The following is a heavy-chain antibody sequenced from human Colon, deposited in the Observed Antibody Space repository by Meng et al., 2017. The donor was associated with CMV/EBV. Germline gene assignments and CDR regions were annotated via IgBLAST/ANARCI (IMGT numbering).Heavy chain of an antibody. CDR1: GDSFTGYY. D-gene: IGHD3-16*01. J-gene: IGHJ1*01. V-gene: IGHV1-2*02. CDR3: ASHSSYVWGSHH. CDR2: MDPTTGRT. Sequence: GQVVRSGAEVRVPGASVKVSCNASGDSFTGYYIHCVRQATGQAPEWMGWMDPTTGRTDYTQKFQGTVTMTRDTSISTAYLELSRLTSDDTAVYYGASHSSYVWGSHHWGQGTLVTVSS.